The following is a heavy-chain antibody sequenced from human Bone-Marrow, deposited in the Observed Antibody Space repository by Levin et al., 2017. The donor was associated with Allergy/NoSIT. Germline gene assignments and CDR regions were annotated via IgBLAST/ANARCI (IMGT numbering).Heavy chain of an antibody. D-gene: IGHD1-7*01. Sequence: GGSLRLSCAASQFIFDDHGMSWVRQAPGKGLEWVSGITWNSGTTGYADSVKGRFTISRDNAKNTLYLRMNSLRVEDTALYYCARVGNYAVVADAFDLWGQGTRVTVSS. CDR1: QFIFDDHG. CDR2: ITWNSGTT. CDR3: ARVGNYAVVADAFDL. J-gene: IGHJ3*01. V-gene: IGHV3-20*04.